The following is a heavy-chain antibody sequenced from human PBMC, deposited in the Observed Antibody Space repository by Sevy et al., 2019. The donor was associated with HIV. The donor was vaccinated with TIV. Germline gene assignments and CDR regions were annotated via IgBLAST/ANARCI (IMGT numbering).Heavy chain of an antibody. CDR2: IYYSGST. CDR3: ARGQYYDSSVYYYGGYYFDY. J-gene: IGHJ4*02. V-gene: IGHV4-61*01. CDR1: GGSVSISTYY. Sequence: SETLSLTCTVSGGSVSISTYYWSWIRQPPGKGLEWIGYIYYSGSTNYNPSLKSRVTISVDTSKNQFSLKLSSVTAADTAVYYCARGQYYDSSVYYYGGYYFDYWGQGTLVTVSS. D-gene: IGHD3-22*01.